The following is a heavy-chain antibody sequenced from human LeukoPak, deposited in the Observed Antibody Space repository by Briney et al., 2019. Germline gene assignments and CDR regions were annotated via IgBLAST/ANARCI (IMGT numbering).Heavy chain of an antibody. CDR1: GFTVSSYW. V-gene: IGHV3-21*04. J-gene: IGHJ4*02. CDR3: ARRSGVAVAGAFDY. Sequence: GGSLRLSCAASGFTVSSYWMSWVRQAPGKGLEWVSSISSISSSYIYYADSVKGRFTISRDNSKNTLHLQMNSLRAEDTAVYFCARRSGVAVAGAFDYWGQGTLVTVSS. D-gene: IGHD6-19*01. CDR2: ISSISSSYI.